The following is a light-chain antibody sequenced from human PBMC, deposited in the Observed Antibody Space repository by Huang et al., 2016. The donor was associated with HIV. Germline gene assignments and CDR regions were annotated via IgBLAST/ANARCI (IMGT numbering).Light chain of an antibody. CDR1: QGISNY. CDR3: QKYNSAPRT. J-gene: IGKJ1*01. Sequence: DIQMTQSPSSLSASVGDRVTITCRASQGISNYLDWYQHKPVKVPKLLFYAASTLQSGVPSRFSGSGSGTDFTLTISSLQPEDVATYYCQKYNSAPRTFGQGTKVEIK. V-gene: IGKV1-27*01. CDR2: AAS.